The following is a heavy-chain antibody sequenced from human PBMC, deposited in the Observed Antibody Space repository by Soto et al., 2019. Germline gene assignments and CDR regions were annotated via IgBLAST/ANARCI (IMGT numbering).Heavy chain of an antibody. V-gene: IGHV3-23*01. CDR2: ISGSGRST. CDR3: VTAVRTRLDN. Sequence: PGGSLRLSCAASGFTFSRFAMSWVRQAPEKGLEWVTGISGSGRSTSYADSARGRFTISRDNSKNTLYLQMNGLRLDDTAVYYCVTAVRTRLDNWGPGTLVTVSS. CDR1: GFTFSRFA. J-gene: IGHJ4*02. D-gene: IGHD3-10*01.